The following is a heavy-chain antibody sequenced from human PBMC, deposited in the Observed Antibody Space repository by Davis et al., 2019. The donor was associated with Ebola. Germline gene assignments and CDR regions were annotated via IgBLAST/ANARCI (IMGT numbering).Heavy chain of an antibody. CDR2: ISAGGTAP. CDR3: AKDLFWWSASDV. V-gene: IGHV3-23*01. D-gene: IGHD2-8*02. Sequence: PGGSLRLSCAASEFTFSSYGMTWVRQAPGKWLEWVSSISAGGTAPYYAHAVKGRFTISRDDSKNTLYLQMNSLRGEDTAIYYGAKDLFWWSASDVWGQGTTVTVS. J-gene: IGHJ6*02. CDR1: EFTFSSYG.